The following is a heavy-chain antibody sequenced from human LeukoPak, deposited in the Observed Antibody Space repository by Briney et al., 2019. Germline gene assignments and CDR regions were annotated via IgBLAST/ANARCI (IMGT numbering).Heavy chain of an antibody. D-gene: IGHD2-2*02. J-gene: IGHJ6*02. Sequence: PGGSLILSCAASGFTVSSNYMSWVRQAPGKGLEWVSVIYSGGSTYYADSVKGRFTISRDNSKNTLYLQMNSLRAEDTAVYYCAARYCSSTSCYKYYYGMDVWGQGTTVTVSS. V-gene: IGHV3-53*01. CDR1: GFTVSSNY. CDR2: IYSGGST. CDR3: AARYCSSTSCYKYYYGMDV.